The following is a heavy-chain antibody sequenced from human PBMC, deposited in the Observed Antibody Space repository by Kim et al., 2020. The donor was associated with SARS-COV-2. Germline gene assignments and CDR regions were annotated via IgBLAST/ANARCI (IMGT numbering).Heavy chain of an antibody. V-gene: IGHV1-8*01. CDR1: GYTFTSYD. D-gene: IGHD3-10*01. CDR3: ARRNGGPYYGSGSYSPPNWFDP. J-gene: IGHJ5*02. Sequence: ASVKVSCKASGYTFTSYDINWVRQATGQGLEWMGWMNPNSGNTGYAQKFQGRVTMTRNTSISTAYMELSSLRSEDTAVYYCARRNGGPYYGSGSYSPPNWFDPWGQGTLVTVSS. CDR2: MNPNSGNT.